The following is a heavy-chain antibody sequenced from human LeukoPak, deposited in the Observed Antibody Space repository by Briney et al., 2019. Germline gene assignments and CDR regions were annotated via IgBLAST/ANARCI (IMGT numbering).Heavy chain of an antibody. CDR1: GYTFTSYD. CDR2: MNPNSGNT. V-gene: IGHV1-8*01. Sequence: ASVKVSCKASGYTFTSYDINWVRQATGQGLEWMGWMNPNSGNTGYAQKFQGRVTMTRNTSISTAYMELSSLRVEDTAIYYCARVLGVAGTYDSWGQGTLVTVSS. J-gene: IGHJ4*02. D-gene: IGHD6-19*01. CDR3: ARVLGVAGTYDS.